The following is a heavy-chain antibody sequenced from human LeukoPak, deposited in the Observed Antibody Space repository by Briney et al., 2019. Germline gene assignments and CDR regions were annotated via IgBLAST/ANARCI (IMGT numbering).Heavy chain of an antibody. J-gene: IGHJ2*01. CDR3: ARLVPRYCSSTSCAVGFDL. Sequence: SETLSLTCTVSGGSISSSSYYWGWIRQPPGKGLEWIGSIYYSGSTYYNPSLKSRVTISVDTSKNQFSLKLSSVTAADTAVYYCARLVPRYCSSTSCAVGFDLWGRGTLVTVSS. CDR1: GGSISSSSYY. D-gene: IGHD2-2*01. CDR2: IYYSGST. V-gene: IGHV4-39*01.